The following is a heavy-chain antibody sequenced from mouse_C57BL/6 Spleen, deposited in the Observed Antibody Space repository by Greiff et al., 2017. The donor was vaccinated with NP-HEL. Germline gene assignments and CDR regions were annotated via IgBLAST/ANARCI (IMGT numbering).Heavy chain of an antibody. CDR1: GYTFTSYW. Sequence: QVQLQQPGAELVMPGASVKLSCKASGYTFTSYWMHWVKQRPGQGLEWIGEIDPSDSYTNYNQKFKGKSTLTVDKSPSTAFMQLNSLTSEDSAVYYCARREGAPKTYYFDYWGQGTTLTVSS. J-gene: IGHJ2*01. CDR3: ARREGAPKTYYFDY. V-gene: IGHV1-69*01. CDR2: IDPSDSYT.